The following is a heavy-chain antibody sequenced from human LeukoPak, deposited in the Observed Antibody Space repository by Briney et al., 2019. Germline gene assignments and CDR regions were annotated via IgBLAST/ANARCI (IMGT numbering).Heavy chain of an antibody. CDR1: GGSISSYY. V-gene: IGHV4-59*01. J-gene: IGHJ4*02. CDR3: ARGPTSSGWYNDY. CDR2: IYSSGST. Sequence: SGTLSLTCTVSGGSISSYYWSWIRQPPGKGLEWIGYIYSSGSTKYKPSLKSRVTMSADTSNNQFSLNLNSVTAADTAVYYCARGPTSSGWYNDYWGQGILVTVSS. D-gene: IGHD6-19*01.